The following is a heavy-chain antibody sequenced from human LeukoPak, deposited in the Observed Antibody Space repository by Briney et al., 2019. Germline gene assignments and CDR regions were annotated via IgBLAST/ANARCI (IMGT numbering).Heavy chain of an antibody. Sequence: GGSLRLSCAASGFTFSTYAMSWVRQAPGKGLEWVSGISESGGTTYYADSVKGRFTISRDNFKSTLYLQMNSLRAEDTAVYYCAKDPSTSWYWYFQHWGQGTVVTVSS. CDR2: ISESGGTT. CDR1: GFTFSTYA. J-gene: IGHJ1*01. D-gene: IGHD2-8*02. V-gene: IGHV3-23*01. CDR3: AKDPSTSWYWYFQH.